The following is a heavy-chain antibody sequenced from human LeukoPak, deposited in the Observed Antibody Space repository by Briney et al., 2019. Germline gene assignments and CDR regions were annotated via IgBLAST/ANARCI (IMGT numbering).Heavy chain of an antibody. Sequence: PGGSLRLSCAASGFKFNNYAMHWVRQAPGKGLEWVSYVTSSGGHMYYADSAKGRFTISRDNAKNSLDLQMNSLRAEDTAVYYCARVARYGDYIGGSDYWGQGALVTVSS. CDR1: GFKFNNYA. J-gene: IGHJ4*02. D-gene: IGHD4-17*01. V-gene: IGHV3-48*03. CDR3: ARVARYGDYIGGSDY. CDR2: VTSSGGHM.